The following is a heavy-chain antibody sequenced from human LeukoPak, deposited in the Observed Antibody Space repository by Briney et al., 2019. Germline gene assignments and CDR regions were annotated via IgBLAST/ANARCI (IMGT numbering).Heavy chain of an antibody. Sequence: SETLSLTCAVYGGSFSGYYWSWIRQPPGKGLEWIGEINHSGSTNYNPSLKSRVTISVDTSKNQFSLKLSSVTAADTAVYYCARGTGYGDYGPFDYWGQGTLVTVSS. V-gene: IGHV4-34*01. CDR1: GGSFSGYY. D-gene: IGHD4-17*01. J-gene: IGHJ4*02. CDR2: INHSGST. CDR3: ARGTGYGDYGPFDY.